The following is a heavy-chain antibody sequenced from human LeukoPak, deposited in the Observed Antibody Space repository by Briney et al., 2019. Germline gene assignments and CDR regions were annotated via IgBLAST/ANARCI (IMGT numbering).Heavy chain of an antibody. J-gene: IGHJ6*03. Sequence: ASVKVSCKASGYTFTGYYMHWVRQAPGQGLAWMGWINPNSGGTNYAQKFQGRVTMTRDTSISTVYMELSGLRSEDTAVYYCARAASWSPIGDSYYYMDVWGKGTTVAISS. CDR2: INPNSGGT. D-gene: IGHD6-13*01. CDR1: GYTFTGYY. V-gene: IGHV1-2*02. CDR3: ARAASWSPIGDSYYYMDV.